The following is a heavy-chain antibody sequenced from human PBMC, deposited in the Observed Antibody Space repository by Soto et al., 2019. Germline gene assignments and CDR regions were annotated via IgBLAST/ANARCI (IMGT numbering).Heavy chain of an antibody. CDR3: ARYICSGDSCYSFDF. CDR2: IWYDGSNK. V-gene: IGHV3-33*01. D-gene: IGHD2-15*01. Sequence: QVQLVESGGGVVQPGRSLRLSCAASGFTFSSYGIHWVRQAPGKGLEWVAVIWYDGSNKYYADSVKGRFTFSRDNSKNTLYLHMYILRVEDSAVYYCARYICSGDSCYSFDFWGQGTLVTVSS. CDR1: GFTFSSYG. J-gene: IGHJ4*02.